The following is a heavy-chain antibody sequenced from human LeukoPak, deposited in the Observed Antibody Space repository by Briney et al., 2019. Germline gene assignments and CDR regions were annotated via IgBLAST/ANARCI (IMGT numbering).Heavy chain of an antibody. D-gene: IGHD5-12*01. J-gene: IGHJ6*03. CDR2: ISYDGSNK. CDR3: ARDPYSGSYGNNYYYYMDV. CDR1: GFTFSSYA. V-gene: IGHV3-30*04. Sequence: GGSLRLSCAASGFTFSSYAMHWVRQAPGKGLEWVAVISYDGSNKYYADSVKGRFTISRDNAQNSLYLQMNSLRAEDTAVYYCARDPYSGSYGNNYYYYMDVWGKGTTVTISS.